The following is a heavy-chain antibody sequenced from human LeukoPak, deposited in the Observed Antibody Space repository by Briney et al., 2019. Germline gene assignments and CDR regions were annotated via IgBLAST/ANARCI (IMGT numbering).Heavy chain of an antibody. Sequence: PSETLSLTCAVYGGSFSGDYWSWIRQPPGKGLEWIGEINHSGSTNYNPSLKSRVTISVDTSKNQFSLKLSSVTAADTAVYYCARASYAFDIWGQGTMVTVSS. D-gene: IGHD6-6*01. CDR2: INHSGST. CDR1: GGSFSGDY. V-gene: IGHV4-34*01. CDR3: ARASYAFDI. J-gene: IGHJ3*02.